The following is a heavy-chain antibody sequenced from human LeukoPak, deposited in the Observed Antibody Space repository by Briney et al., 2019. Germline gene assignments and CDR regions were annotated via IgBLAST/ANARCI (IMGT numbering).Heavy chain of an antibody. Sequence: PGGSLRLSCAASGFTFSIYAMHWVRQAPGKGLEWVALISYVGSNKYYADSVKGRFTISRDNSKNTLYLQMNSLRAEDTAVYYCARDQSGSYYFDYWGQGTLVTVSS. CDR1: GFTFSIYA. CDR2: ISYVGSNK. CDR3: ARDQSGSYYFDY. D-gene: IGHD1-26*01. V-gene: IGHV3-30-3*01. J-gene: IGHJ4*02.